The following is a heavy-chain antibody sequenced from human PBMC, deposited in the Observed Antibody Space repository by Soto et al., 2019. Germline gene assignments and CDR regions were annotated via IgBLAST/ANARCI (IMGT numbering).Heavy chain of an antibody. CDR3: TRAGYGDYVFDS. D-gene: IGHD4-17*01. Sequence: GGSLRLSCAASGFTFSSYAMSWVRQAPGKGLEWVSTINGLGDSTYYADSVKGRFTISRDISKNTLYLQMSSVRAEDTAIYYCTRAGYGDYVFDSWGQGTLVTVSS. CDR2: INGLGDST. J-gene: IGHJ4*02. V-gene: IGHV3-23*01. CDR1: GFTFSSYA.